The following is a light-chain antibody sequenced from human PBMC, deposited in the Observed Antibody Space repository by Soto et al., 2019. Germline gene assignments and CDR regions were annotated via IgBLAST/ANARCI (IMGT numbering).Light chain of an antibody. CDR2: EVS. CDR1: SSDVGGYNY. Sequence: QSALTQPASVSVSPGQSNTISCPATSSDVGGYNYVSWYQQHPGKAPKLMIYEVSNRPAGVSNRFSGSKSGNTASLTISGLQAEDEADYYCSSYTNSRIWVFGGGIKLTVL. J-gene: IGLJ3*02. V-gene: IGLV2-14*01. CDR3: SSYTNSRIWV.